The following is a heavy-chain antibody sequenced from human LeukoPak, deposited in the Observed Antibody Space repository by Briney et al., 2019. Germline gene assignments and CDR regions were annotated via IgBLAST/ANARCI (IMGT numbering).Heavy chain of an antibody. CDR2: ISGSGGST. Sequence: QSGGSLRLSCAASGFTFSGYAMSWVRQAPGKGLEWVSAISGSGGSTYYADSVKGRFTISRDNSKNTLYLQMNSLRAEDTAVYYCAKDLMSSSAPFDYWGQGTLVTVSS. CDR3: AKDLMSSSAPFDY. D-gene: IGHD6-6*01. V-gene: IGHV3-23*01. J-gene: IGHJ4*02. CDR1: GFTFSGYA.